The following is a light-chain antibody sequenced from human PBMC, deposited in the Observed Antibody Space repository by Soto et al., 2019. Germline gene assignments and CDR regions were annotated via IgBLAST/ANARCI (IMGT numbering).Light chain of an antibody. Sequence: QLVLTQPPSVSWAQGQRVNISCTGSSSNIGAVYDVHWYQQLPGTAPKLLIYGNSNRPSGVPDRFSGSKSGTSASLAITGLQAEDEADYYCQSYDSSLSGSIFVGGTKLTVL. CDR3: QSYDSSLSGSI. CDR2: GNS. J-gene: IGLJ2*01. CDR1: SSNIGAVYD. V-gene: IGLV1-40*01.